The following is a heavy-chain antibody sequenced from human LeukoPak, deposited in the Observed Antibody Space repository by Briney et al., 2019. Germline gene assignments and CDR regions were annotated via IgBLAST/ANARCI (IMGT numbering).Heavy chain of an antibody. J-gene: IGHJ6*02. CDR2: ISAYNGNT. CDR1: GYTFTSYA. Sequence: ASVKVSCKASGYTFTSYAMNWVRQAPGQGLEWMGWISAYNGNTNYAQKLQGRVTMTTDTSTSTAYMELRSLRSDDTAVYYCARDEAAQNYYYYGMDVWGQGTTVTVSS. D-gene: IGHD6-6*01. V-gene: IGHV1-18*01. CDR3: ARDEAAQNYYYYGMDV.